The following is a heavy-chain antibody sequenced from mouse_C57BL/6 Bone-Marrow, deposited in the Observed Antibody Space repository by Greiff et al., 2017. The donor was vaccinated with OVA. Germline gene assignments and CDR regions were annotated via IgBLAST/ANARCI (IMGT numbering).Heavy chain of an antibody. Sequence: VQLQQSGPELVKPGASVKMSCKASGYTFTDYNMHWVKQSHGKSLEWIGYINPNNGGTSYNQKFKGKATLTVNKSSSTAYMELRSLTAEDSAVYYCARGDYDYWYFDVWGTGTTVTVSS. V-gene: IGHV1-22*01. D-gene: IGHD2-4*01. J-gene: IGHJ1*03. CDR2: INPNNGGT. CDR3: ARGDYDYWYFDV. CDR1: GYTFTDYN.